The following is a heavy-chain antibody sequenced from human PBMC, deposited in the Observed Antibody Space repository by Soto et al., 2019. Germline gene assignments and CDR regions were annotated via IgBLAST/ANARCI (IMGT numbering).Heavy chain of an antibody. CDR3: ARLTQSSGWYSGFDY. D-gene: IGHD6-19*01. J-gene: IGHJ4*02. CDR2: IDPSDSYT. V-gene: IGHV5-10-1*01. Sequence: PXESLKISCKGSGYSFTSYWISWVRQIPGKGLEWMGRIDPSDSYTNYSPSFQGHVTISADKSISTAYLQWSSLKASDTAMYYCARLTQSSGWYSGFDYWGQGTLVTVSS. CDR1: GYSFTSYW.